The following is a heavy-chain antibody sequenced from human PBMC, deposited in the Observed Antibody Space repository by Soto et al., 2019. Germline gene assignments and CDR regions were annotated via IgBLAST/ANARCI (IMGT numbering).Heavy chain of an antibody. V-gene: IGHV4-31*03. CDR2: IYYSGST. CDR1: GGSISIGGYY. Sequence: TLSLTCTVAGGSISIGGYYWSWIRQHPGKGLEWIGYIYYSGSTYYNPSLKSRVTISVDTSKNQFSLKLSSVTAADTAVYYCARGWSTLGFDYWGQGTLVTVSS. D-gene: IGHD2-15*01. CDR3: ARGWSTLGFDY. J-gene: IGHJ4*02.